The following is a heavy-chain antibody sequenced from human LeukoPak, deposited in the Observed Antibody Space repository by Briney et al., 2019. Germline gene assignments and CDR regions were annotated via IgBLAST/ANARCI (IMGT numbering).Heavy chain of an antibody. Sequence: SSETLSLTCTVSGGSISSYYWSWIRQPPGKGLEWMGYIYYSGSTNYNPSLKSRVTISVDTSKNQFSLKLSSVTAADTAVYYCARVKSSGWYDSFDYWGQGTLVTVSS. V-gene: IGHV4-59*01. CDR1: GGSISSYY. CDR3: ARVKSSGWYDSFDY. J-gene: IGHJ4*02. D-gene: IGHD6-19*01. CDR2: IYYSGST.